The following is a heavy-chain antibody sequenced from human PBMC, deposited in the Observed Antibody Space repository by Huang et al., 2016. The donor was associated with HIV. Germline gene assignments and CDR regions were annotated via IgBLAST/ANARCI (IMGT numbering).Heavy chain of an antibody. D-gene: IGHD4-17*01. Sequence: QVHLVQSGAEVKKPGASVQVSCKASGYTFTNYDINWVRQAPGRGLEWRGWMNPNTGNTGFAQSFQGRVTMTRKTAITTAYMELTSLTSEDTAVYYCARSAYGDLDYWGLGTLVIVSS. CDR3: ARSAYGDLDY. V-gene: IGHV1-8*02. CDR2: MNPNTGNT. CDR1: GYTFTNYD. J-gene: IGHJ4*02.